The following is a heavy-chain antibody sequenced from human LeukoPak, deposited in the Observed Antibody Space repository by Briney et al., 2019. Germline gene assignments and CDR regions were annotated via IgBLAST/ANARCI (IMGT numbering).Heavy chain of an antibody. CDR2: ISYDGSNK. Sequence: GGSLRLSCAASGFTFSSYAMHWVRQAPGKGLEWVAVISYDGSNKYYADSVKGRFTISRDNSKNTLYLQMNSLRAEDTAVYYCARPTTGGYSYGPRDYWGQGTLVTVSS. D-gene: IGHD5-18*01. V-gene: IGHV3-30-3*01. CDR1: GFTFSSYA. CDR3: ARPTTGGYSYGPRDY. J-gene: IGHJ4*02.